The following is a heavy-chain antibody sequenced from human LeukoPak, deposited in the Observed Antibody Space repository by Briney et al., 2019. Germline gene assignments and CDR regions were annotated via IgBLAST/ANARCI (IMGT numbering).Heavy chain of an antibody. Sequence: PGGSLRLSCAASGFTFSSYGMSWVRQAPGKGLEWVSAISGGGGRTYYADSVKGRFTVSRDNSKNTLYMQMNSLRAEDTARYYCAKGPYRSSWYYFDYWGQGTLVTVSS. CDR1: GFTFSSYG. V-gene: IGHV3-23*01. D-gene: IGHD6-13*01. CDR2: ISGGGGRT. J-gene: IGHJ4*02. CDR3: AKGPYRSSWYYFDY.